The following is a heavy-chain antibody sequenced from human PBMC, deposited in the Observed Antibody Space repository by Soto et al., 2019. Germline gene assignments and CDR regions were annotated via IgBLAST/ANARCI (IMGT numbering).Heavy chain of an antibody. CDR1: GHTFSNAW. V-gene: IGHV3-15*01. J-gene: IGHJ1*01. CDR2: IKSKTDGGTT. Sequence: EVQLVESGGDLVEPGGSLRLSCVTSGHTFSNAWMSWVRQAPGKGLEWVGRIKSKTDGGTTDYAAPVKGRFTISRDDSKRSLYFKRSSLETDDTPVYYCVKISRSSPWGCWGQGTLVTVSS. CDR3: VKISRSSPWGC. D-gene: IGHD3-3*02.